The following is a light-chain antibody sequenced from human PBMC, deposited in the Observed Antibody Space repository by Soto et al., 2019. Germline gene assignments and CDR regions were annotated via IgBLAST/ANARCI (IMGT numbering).Light chain of an antibody. Sequence: QSALTQPASVSGSPGQSITISCTGTSTDPATYDLVSWYQQHPGKAPKLMIYEVTKRPLGVPDRFSGSKSGNTASLTVSGLQAEDEADYYCSSYAGSNNPYVFGTGTKLTVL. J-gene: IGLJ1*01. CDR2: EVT. CDR1: STDPATYDL. V-gene: IGLV2-14*02. CDR3: SSYAGSNNPYV.